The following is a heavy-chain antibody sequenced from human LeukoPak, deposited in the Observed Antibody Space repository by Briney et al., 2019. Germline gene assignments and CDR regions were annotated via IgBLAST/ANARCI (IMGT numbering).Heavy chain of an antibody. Sequence: GASVKVSCKASGYTFTSYGISWVRQAPGQGLEWMGWISAYNGNTNYAQKLQGRVTMTTDTSTSTAYMELRSLRSDDTAVYYCARDPRYYYGSGTPPDYWGQGTLVTVSS. CDR1: GYTFTSYG. D-gene: IGHD3-10*01. V-gene: IGHV1-18*01. J-gene: IGHJ4*02. CDR2: ISAYNGNT. CDR3: ARDPRYYYGSGTPPDY.